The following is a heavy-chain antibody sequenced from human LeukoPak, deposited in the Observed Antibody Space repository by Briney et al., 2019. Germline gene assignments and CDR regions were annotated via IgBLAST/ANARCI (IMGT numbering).Heavy chain of an antibody. J-gene: IGHJ5*02. D-gene: IGHD2-2*01. CDR1: GFTFSSYG. CDR2: IRYDGSNK. Sequence: GGSRRLSCAASGFTFSSYGMHWVRQAPGKGLEWVAFIRYDGSNKYYADSVKGRFTISRDNSKNTLYLQMNSLRAEDRAVYYCAKVSSPYQLLGGWFDPWGQGTLVTVSS. V-gene: IGHV3-30*02. CDR3: AKVSSPYQLLGGWFDP.